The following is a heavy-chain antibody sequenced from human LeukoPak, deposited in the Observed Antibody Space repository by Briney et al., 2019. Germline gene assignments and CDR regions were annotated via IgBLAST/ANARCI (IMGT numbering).Heavy chain of an antibody. CDR2: IIPIFGTA. Sequence: SVKVPCKASGGTFSSYAISWVRQAPGQGLEWMGGIIPIFGTANYAQKFQGRVTITADESTSTAYMELSSLRSEDTAVYYCARGYCSSTSCPNHYYYYMDVWGKGTTVTVSS. V-gene: IGHV1-69*13. CDR1: GGTFSSYA. CDR3: ARGYCSSTSCPNHYYYYMDV. J-gene: IGHJ6*03. D-gene: IGHD2-2*01.